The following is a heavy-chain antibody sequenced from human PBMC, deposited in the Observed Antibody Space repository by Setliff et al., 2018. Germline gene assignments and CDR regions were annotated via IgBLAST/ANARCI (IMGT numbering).Heavy chain of an antibody. Sequence: GGSLRLSCAASGFTFSTYRMHWVRQAPGKGLEWVAVILDDGVKKYHADSVKGRFTISRDNSKNTLYLQMNSLRPEDTAVYYCAKGSDQWLVRTYYFDHWGQGIQVTVSS. CDR1: GFTFSTYR. CDR3: AKGSDQWLVRTYYFDH. V-gene: IGHV3-30*18. CDR2: ILDDGVKK. J-gene: IGHJ4*02. D-gene: IGHD6-19*01.